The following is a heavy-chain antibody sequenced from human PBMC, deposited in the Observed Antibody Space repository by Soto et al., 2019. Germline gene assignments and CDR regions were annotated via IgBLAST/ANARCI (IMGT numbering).Heavy chain of an antibody. CDR2: IIPIFGTA. CDR3: ARDLPAATDYYYYGMDV. J-gene: IGHJ6*02. CDR1: GGTFSSYA. V-gene: IGHV1-69*01. D-gene: IGHD2-2*01. Sequence: QVQLVQSGAEVKKPGSSVKVSCKASGGTFSSYAISWVRQAPGQGLEWMGGIIPIFGTANYAQKFQGRVTITADESTSTAYMELSSLRSEDTAVYYGARDLPAATDYYYYGMDVWGQGTTVTVSS.